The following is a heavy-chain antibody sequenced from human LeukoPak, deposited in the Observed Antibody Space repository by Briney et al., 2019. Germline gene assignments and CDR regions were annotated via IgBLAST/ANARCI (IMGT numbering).Heavy chain of an antibody. V-gene: IGHV3-15*01. Sequence: PGGSLRLSCAASGFNFSNAWMSWVRQAPRERPEWVGRIKSKTDGGTTDYAPPVKGRFTISRDDSKKTLYLQMISLKTEDTAVYYCTTKYCSSTSCLPYYYYYRGVWGKGTRVTVS. J-gene: IGHJ6*03. D-gene: IGHD2-2*01. CDR3: TTKYCSSTSCLPYYYYYRGV. CDR1: GFNFSNAW. CDR2: IKSKTDGGTT.